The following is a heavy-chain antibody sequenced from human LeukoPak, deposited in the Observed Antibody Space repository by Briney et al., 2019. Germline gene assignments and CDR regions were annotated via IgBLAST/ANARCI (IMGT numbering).Heavy chain of an antibody. CDR1: GGSFSGYY. CDR2: INHSGST. Sequence: PSETLSLTCAVSGGSFSGYYWSWIRQPPGKGLEWIGEINHSGSTNYNPSLKSRVTISVDTSKNQFSLKLSSVTAADTAVYYCAREDDGGGYWGQGTLVTVSS. D-gene: IGHD5-24*01. CDR3: AREDDGGGY. J-gene: IGHJ4*02. V-gene: IGHV4-34*01.